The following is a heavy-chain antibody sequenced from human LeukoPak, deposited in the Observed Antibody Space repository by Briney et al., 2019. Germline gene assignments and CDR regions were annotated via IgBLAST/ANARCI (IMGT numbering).Heavy chain of an antibody. CDR2: INHSGST. Sequence: SETLSLTCAVYGGSFSGYYWSWIRQPPGEGLEWTGEINHSGSTYYNPSLKSRVTIPVDTSKNQFSLKLSSVTAADTAVYYCARDLGYGGNGAFDIWGQGTMVTVSS. CDR3: ARDLGYGGNGAFDI. J-gene: IGHJ3*02. CDR1: GGSFSGYY. D-gene: IGHD4-23*01. V-gene: IGHV4-34*01.